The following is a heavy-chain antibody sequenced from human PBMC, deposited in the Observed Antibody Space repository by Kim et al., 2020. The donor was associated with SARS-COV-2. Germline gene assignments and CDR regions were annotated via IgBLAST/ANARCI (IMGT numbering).Heavy chain of an antibody. D-gene: IGHD3-16*01. CDR3: ARDLWGGGPFDY. V-gene: IGHV3-53*01. CDR2: IYSGGST. Sequence: GSLRLSCAASGFTVSSNYMSWVRQAPGKGLEWVSVIYSGGSTFYADSVKGRFTISRDNSKNTLYLQMNSLRAEDTAVYYCARDLWGGGPFDYWGQGTLVTVSS. CDR1: GFTVSSNY. J-gene: IGHJ4*02.